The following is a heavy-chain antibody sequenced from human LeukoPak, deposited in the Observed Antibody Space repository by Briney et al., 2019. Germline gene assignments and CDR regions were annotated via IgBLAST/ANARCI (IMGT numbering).Heavy chain of an antibody. CDR2: IYYSGST. Sequence: SETLSLTCTVSGGSISSYYWSWIRQPPGKGLEWIGYIYYSGSTNYNPSLKSRVTISVDTSKNQFSLKLSSVTGGGTGVFFCSGGPKYCSGSYLFFGMDGWGQGTTVTVSS. D-gene: IGHD3-10*01. V-gene: IGHV4-59*12. J-gene: IGHJ6*02. CDR1: GGSISSYY. CDR3: SGGPKYCSGSYLFFGMDG.